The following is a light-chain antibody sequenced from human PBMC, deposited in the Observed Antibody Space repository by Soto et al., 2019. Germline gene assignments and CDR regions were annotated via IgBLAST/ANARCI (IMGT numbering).Light chain of an antibody. CDR1: QSISSW. J-gene: IGKJ1*01. CDR2: DAS. CDR3: QQYNSYWT. Sequence: DIQMTQSPSTVSASVGDRLTSAFRASQSISSWLAWYQQKPGKAPKLLIYDASSLESGVPSGFSGRGSGTEFTLTISSLQPDDFAPYYCQQYNSYWTFGQGTKVDIK. V-gene: IGKV1-5*01.